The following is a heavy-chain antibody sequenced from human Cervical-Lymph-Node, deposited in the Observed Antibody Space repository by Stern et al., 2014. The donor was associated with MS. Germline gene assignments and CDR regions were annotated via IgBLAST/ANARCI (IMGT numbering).Heavy chain of an antibody. D-gene: IGHD6-13*01. CDR2: IYYSGST. CDR1: GGSISSSSYY. V-gene: IGHV4-39*01. J-gene: IGHJ4*02. Sequence: QVQLQESGPGLVKPSETLSLTCTVSGGSISSSSYYWGWIRQPPGKGLEWIGSIYYSGSTYYNPSLKSRVTISVDTSKNPFSLKLSSGTAADTAVYYCATGIAAAGTEYWGQGTLVTVSS. CDR3: ATGIAAAGTEY.